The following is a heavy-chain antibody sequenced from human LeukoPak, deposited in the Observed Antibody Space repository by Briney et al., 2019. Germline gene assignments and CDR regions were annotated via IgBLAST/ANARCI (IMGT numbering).Heavy chain of an antibody. V-gene: IGHV4-39*01. CDR3: ARQSTIAAAKIDP. J-gene: IGHJ5*02. CDR1: GGSLSDSNYY. CDR2: IYYSGST. D-gene: IGHD6-25*01. Sequence: SQTLSLTCTVSGGSLSDSNYYWGWIRQPPGRGLEWIANIYYSGSTYYSPSLKSRVTVSVDTSKNQFSLKLSSVTAADTAIYYCARQSTIAAAKIDPWGQGSLVTVSS.